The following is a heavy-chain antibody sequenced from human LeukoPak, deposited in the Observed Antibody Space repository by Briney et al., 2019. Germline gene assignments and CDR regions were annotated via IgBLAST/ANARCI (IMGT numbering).Heavy chain of an antibody. V-gene: IGHV4-31*03. CDR2: IYYSGST. Sequence: SETLSLTCTVSGGSISSGGYYWRWIRQHPGKGLEWIGYIYYSGSTYYNPSLKSRVTISVDTSKNQFSLKLSSVTAADTAVYYCARTERYQPLLYYWGQGTLVTVSS. J-gene: IGHJ4*02. D-gene: IGHD2-2*01. CDR3: ARTERYQPLLYY. CDR1: GGSISSGGYY.